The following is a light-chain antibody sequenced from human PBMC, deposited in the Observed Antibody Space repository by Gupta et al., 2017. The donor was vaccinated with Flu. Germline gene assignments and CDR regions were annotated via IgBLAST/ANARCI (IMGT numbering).Light chain of an antibody. CDR1: SSDVGAYDY. Sequence: QSALTQPRSVSGSPGQSVAISCTGTSSDVGAYDYVSWYQQYPGQAPKLIIYDVSKRPPGVPDRFTGSKSGNTASLTISGLQPEDEADYHCNSYGAATFFGGGTRLTVL. J-gene: IGLJ2*01. CDR3: NSYGAATF. V-gene: IGLV2-11*01. CDR2: DVS.